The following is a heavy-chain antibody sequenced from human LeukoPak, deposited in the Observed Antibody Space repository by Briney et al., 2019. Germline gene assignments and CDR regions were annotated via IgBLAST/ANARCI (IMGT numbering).Heavy chain of an antibody. CDR1: GFTFDDYA. V-gene: IGHV3-43*02. D-gene: IGHD1-26*01. CDR3: AKDIGGSYSYYYYCGMDV. J-gene: IGHJ6*02. Sequence: GGSLRLSCAASGFTFDDYAMHWVRQAPGKGLEWVSLISGDGGSTYYADSVKGRFTISRDNSKNSLYLQMNSLRTEDTALYYCAKDIGGSYSYYYYCGMDVWGQGTTVTVSS. CDR2: ISGDGGST.